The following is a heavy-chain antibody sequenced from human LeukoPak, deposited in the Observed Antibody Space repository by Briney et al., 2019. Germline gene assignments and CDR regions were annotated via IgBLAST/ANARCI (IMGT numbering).Heavy chain of an antibody. Sequence: GGSLRLSCTASGFTFSSYWMHWVRQAPGKGLVWVSRINSDGSSTSYADSVKGRFTISRDNGKNSLYLQMNSLRAEDTAVYYCARAIWSRNGYNYDYWGQGTPVTVSS. CDR2: INSDGSST. CDR1: GFTFSSYW. J-gene: IGHJ4*02. D-gene: IGHD5-24*01. V-gene: IGHV3-74*01. CDR3: ARAIWSRNGYNYDY.